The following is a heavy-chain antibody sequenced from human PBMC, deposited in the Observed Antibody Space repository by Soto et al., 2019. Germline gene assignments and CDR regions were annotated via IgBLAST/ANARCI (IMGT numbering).Heavy chain of an antibody. Sequence: QITLKESGPTLVKPTQTLTLTCTFSGFSLSTSGVGVGWIRQPPGKALEWLALIYWDDDKRYSPSLKSRLTSTKDTSKNQVVLTMTNMDPVDTATYYCAHSGYYDSSDQTLWGGYFQHWGQGTLVTVSS. V-gene: IGHV2-5*02. CDR2: IYWDDDK. CDR1: GFSLSTSGVG. D-gene: IGHD3-22*01. J-gene: IGHJ1*01. CDR3: AHSGYYDSSDQTLWGGYFQH.